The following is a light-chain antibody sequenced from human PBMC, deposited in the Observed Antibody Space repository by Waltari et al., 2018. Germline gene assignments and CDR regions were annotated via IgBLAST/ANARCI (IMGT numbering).Light chain of an antibody. V-gene: IGKV3-15*01. CDR1: KNVTSN. CDR2: GAS. Sequence: ETVVTQSPATLSLSPGERATLSCRASKNVTSNLAWYQQKPGQPPRLLIYGASTRATDAPPGFSGSGSGTEFTLSISSLQSEDFAVYYCQHHTRWLWTFGQGTKVEI. J-gene: IGKJ1*01. CDR3: QHHTRWLWT.